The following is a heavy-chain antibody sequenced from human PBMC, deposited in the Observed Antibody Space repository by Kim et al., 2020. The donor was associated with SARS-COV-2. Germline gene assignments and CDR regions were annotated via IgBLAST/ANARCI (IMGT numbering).Heavy chain of an antibody. CDR3: TTADRSILDY. V-gene: IGHV3-15*01. J-gene: IGHJ4*02. CDR2: GTT. Sequence: GTTAYAAPVKGRFTISRDESKNTFYLQMNSLKTEDTAMYYCTTADRSILDYWGQGTLVTVSS. D-gene: IGHD2-15*01.